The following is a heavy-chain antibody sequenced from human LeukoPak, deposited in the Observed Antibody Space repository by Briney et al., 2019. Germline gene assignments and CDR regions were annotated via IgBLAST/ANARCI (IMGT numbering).Heavy chain of an antibody. CDR3: AREGRDGYNYFFWYYYYMDV. J-gene: IGHJ6*03. CDR1: GFTFSTYN. CDR2: ISGSSSYI. D-gene: IGHD5-24*01. Sequence: KLWGSLRLSCAASGFTFSTYNMNWVRQAPGKGLEWVSSISGSSSYIYYADSVKGRFTISRDNAKNSLYLQMNSLRAEDTAVYYCAREGRDGYNYFFWYYYYMDVWGKGTTVTVSS. V-gene: IGHV3-21*01.